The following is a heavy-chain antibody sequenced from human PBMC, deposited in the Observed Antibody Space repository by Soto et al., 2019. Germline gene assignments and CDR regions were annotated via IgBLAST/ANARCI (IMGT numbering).Heavy chain of an antibody. CDR1: GFTFSSYA. D-gene: IGHD1-1*01. J-gene: IGHJ5*02. V-gene: IGHV3-23*01. CDR3: AKDPGANWNGWFDP. CDR2: ISGSGGST. Sequence: PGGSLRLSCAASGFTFSSYAMSWVRQAPGKGLEWVSAISGSGGSTYYADSVKGRFTISRDKSKNTLYLQMNSLRAEDTAVYYCAKDPGANWNGWFDPWGQGTLVTVSS.